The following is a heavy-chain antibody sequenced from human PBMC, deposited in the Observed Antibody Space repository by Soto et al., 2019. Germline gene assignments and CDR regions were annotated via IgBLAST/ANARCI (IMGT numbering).Heavy chain of an antibody. Sequence: GESLKISCKGSGYSFTSYWISWVRQMPGKGLEWMGRIDPSDSYTNYSPSLQGHVTISADKSISTAYLQWSSLKASDTAIYYCARRKKEAAVGIYYYCGMDVWGQGTTVTVSS. CDR2: IDPSDSYT. CDR1: GYSFTSYW. V-gene: IGHV5-10-1*01. J-gene: IGHJ6*02. D-gene: IGHD6-13*01. CDR3: ARRKKEAAVGIYYYCGMDV.